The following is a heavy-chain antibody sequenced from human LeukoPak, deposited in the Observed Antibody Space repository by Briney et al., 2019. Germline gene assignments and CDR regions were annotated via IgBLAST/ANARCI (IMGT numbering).Heavy chain of an antibody. J-gene: IGHJ4*02. CDR2: ISGSGGST. CDR3: AKAGSDGVKRLFIVGATFPYYFDY. V-gene: IGHV3-23*01. Sequence: PGGSLRLSCAASGFTFSSYAMSWVRQAPGKGLEWVSAISGSGGSTYYADSVKGRFTISRDNSKNTLYLQMNSLRAEDTAVYYCAKAGSDGVKRLFIVGATFPYYFDYWGQGTLVTVSS. CDR1: GFTFSSYA. D-gene: IGHD1-26*01.